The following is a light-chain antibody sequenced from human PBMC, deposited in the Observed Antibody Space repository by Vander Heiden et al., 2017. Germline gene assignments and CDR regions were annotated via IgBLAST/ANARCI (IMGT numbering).Light chain of an antibody. CDR1: QSISSY. CDR3: QQSYSTLPLT. V-gene: IGKV1-39*01. CDR2: AAS. Sequence: DIQMTQSPSSLSASVGPRVTITCRASQSISSYLNWYQQKPGKAPKLLIYAASSLQSGVPSRFSGSGSGTDFTLTISSLQPEDFATYYCQQSYSTLPLTFGGGTKMEIK. J-gene: IGKJ4*01.